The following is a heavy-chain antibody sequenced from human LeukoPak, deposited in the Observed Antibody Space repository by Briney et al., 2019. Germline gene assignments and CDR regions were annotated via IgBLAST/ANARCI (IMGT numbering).Heavy chain of an antibody. J-gene: IGHJ6*03. V-gene: IGHV3-66*04. Sequence: GGSLRLSCAASEFSVGSNYMTWVRQAPGKGLEWVSLIYSGGSTYYADSVKGRFTISRDNSKNTLYLQMNSLRAEDTAVYYCARPHSRGGYYYYYYMDVWGKGTTVTISS. CDR3: ARPHSRGGYYYYYYMDV. CDR1: EFSVGSNY. D-gene: IGHD6-13*01. CDR2: IYSGGST.